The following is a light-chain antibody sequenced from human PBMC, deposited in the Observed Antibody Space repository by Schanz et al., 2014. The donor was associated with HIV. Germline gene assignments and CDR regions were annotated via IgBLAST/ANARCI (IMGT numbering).Light chain of an antibody. CDR1: QSVSSY. Sequence: EIVLTQSPATLSLSPGERATLSCRASQSVSSYLAWYQQKPGQAPRLLIYGASSRATGIPDRFSGSGSGADFTLTISGLEPEDFAVYYCHHYGGSFGPGTKVDIK. V-gene: IGKV3-20*01. J-gene: IGKJ3*01. CDR2: GAS. CDR3: HHYGGS.